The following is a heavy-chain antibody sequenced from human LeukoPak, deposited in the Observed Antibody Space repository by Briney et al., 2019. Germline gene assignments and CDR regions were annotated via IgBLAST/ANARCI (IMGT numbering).Heavy chain of an antibody. CDR1: GLSVTNNY. J-gene: IGHJ6*02. CDR2: IYTGGTT. CDR3: AREYHGMDV. Sequence: GGSLRLSCAASGLSVTNNYMNWVRQAAGKGLEWVSVIYTGGTTHYADSVNGRFAISRDNYKNTLYPQMNSLRAEDTDVYYCAREYHGMDVWGQGTTVTVSS. V-gene: IGHV3-53*01.